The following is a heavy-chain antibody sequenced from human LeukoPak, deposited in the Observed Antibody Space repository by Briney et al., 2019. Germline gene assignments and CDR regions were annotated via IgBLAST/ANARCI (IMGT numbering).Heavy chain of an antibody. CDR2: INHSGST. V-gene: IGHV4-34*01. J-gene: IGHJ4*02. Sequence: SETLSLTCAVYGGSFSGYYWSWIRQPPGKGLEWIGEINHSGSTNYNPSLKSRVTISVDTPKNQFSLKLSSVTAADTAVYYCARALRYFDWLLGPRPPFDYWGQGTLVTVSS. CDR1: GGSFSGYY. CDR3: ARALRYFDWLLGPRPPFDY. D-gene: IGHD3-9*01.